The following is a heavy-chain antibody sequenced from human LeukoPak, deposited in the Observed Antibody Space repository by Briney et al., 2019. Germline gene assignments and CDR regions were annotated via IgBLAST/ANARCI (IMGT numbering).Heavy chain of an antibody. CDR1: GLTFSSYA. CDR2: ISGSGDST. V-gene: IGHV3-23*01. D-gene: IGHD2-15*01. Sequence: GGSLRLSCAASGLTFSSYAMSWVRQAPGKALEWVSTISGSGDSTYYADSVKGRFTISRDNSKNTLYLQMNSLRAEDTAVYYCAKGGSPRYWGQGTLVTVSS. J-gene: IGHJ4*02. CDR3: AKGGSPRY.